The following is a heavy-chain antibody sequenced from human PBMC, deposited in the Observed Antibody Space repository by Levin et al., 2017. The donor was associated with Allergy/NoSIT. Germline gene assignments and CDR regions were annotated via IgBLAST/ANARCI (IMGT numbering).Heavy chain of an antibody. CDR1: GGSISNYY. CDR3: AKDRPRRGSYYSYWYFDL. CDR2: VYTSGTT. D-gene: IGHD3-10*01. Sequence: SQTLSLTCSVSGGSISNYYWSWIRQPAGKGLEWIGRVYTSGTTNYNPSFKSRVTMSADTSKNQFSLRLRSVTAADTAIYYCAKDRPRRGSYYSYWYFDLWGRGALVTVSS. V-gene: IGHV4-4*07. J-gene: IGHJ2*01.